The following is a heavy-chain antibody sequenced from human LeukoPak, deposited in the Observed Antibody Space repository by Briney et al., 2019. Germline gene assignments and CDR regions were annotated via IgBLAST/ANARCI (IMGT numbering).Heavy chain of an antibody. Sequence: SETLSLTCTVSGGSISSYYWSWIRQPPGKGLEWIGYIYYSGSTNYNPSLKSRVTISVDTSKNQFSLKLSSVTAADTAVYYCARDSGYCSGGSCSGYYYYYMDVWGKGTTVTISS. CDR2: IYYSGST. CDR1: GGSISSYY. CDR3: ARDSGYCSGGSCSGYYYYYMDV. D-gene: IGHD2-15*01. J-gene: IGHJ6*03. V-gene: IGHV4-59*12.